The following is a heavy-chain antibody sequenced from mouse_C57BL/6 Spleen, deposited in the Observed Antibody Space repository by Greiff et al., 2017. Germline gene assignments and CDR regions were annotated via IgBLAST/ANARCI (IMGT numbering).Heavy chain of an antibody. V-gene: IGHV5-6*01. CDR2: ISSGGSYT. CDR1: GFTFSSYG. CDR3: ARQMDY. J-gene: IGHJ4*01. Sequence: EVKLQESGGDLVKPGGSLKLSCAASGFTFSSYGMSWVRQTPDKRLEWVATISSGGSYTYYTDSVKGRFTISRDNAKNTLYLQMSSLKSEDTAMYYCARQMDYWGPGTSVTVSS.